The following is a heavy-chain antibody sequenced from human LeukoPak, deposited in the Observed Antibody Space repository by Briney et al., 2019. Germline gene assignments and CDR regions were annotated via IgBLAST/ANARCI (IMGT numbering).Heavy chain of an antibody. V-gene: IGHV1-8*03. Sequence: ASVKVSCKASGYTFTNYDINWVRQATGQGLEWMGWMNPDSGNTGYVQKFQGRVTITRNTSISTAYMELSSLRSEDTAVYYCARGDPMIGWNEDYFYYYMDVWGKGTTVTVSS. J-gene: IGHJ6*03. D-gene: IGHD3-22*01. CDR1: GYTFTNYD. CDR3: ARGDPMIGWNEDYFYYYMDV. CDR2: MNPDSGNT.